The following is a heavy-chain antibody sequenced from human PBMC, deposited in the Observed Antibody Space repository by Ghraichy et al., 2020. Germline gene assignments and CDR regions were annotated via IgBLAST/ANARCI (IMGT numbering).Heavy chain of an antibody. CDR1: GFTFSSYA. CDR3: AKGDTSGYYYVDY. CDR2: ISSDGINK. J-gene: IGHJ4*02. D-gene: IGHD3-22*01. Sequence: GGSLRLSCAASGFTFSSYAMHWVRQAPGKGLEWVAVISSDGINKYYADSVKGRFTISRDNSKNTLYLQMNSLRAEDTAVYYCAKGDTSGYYYVDYWGQGTLVTVSS. V-gene: IGHV3-30*18.